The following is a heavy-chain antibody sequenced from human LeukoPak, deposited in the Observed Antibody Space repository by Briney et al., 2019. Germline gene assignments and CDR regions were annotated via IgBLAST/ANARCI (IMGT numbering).Heavy chain of an antibody. J-gene: IGHJ6*03. Sequence: TGGSWRSSGPASDSTFMDYAFNWSGKPQGKGWEWSSGIGWNSGSIGYADSVKGRFTISRDNSKNTLYLQMNSLRAEDTAVYYCAKTLGEGGYYYYYYMDVWGKGTTVTISS. D-gene: IGHD4-17*01. V-gene: IGHV3-9*01. CDR3: AKTLGEGGYYYYYYMDV. CDR2: IGWNSGSI. CDR1: DSTFMDYA.